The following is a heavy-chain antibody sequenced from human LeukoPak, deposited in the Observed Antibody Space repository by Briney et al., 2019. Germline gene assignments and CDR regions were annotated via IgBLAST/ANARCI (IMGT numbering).Heavy chain of an antibody. D-gene: IGHD6-13*01. CDR2: INSDGSST. CDR3: AREDGSSWYFDY. V-gene: IGHV3-74*01. J-gene: IGHJ4*02. Sequence: GGSLRLSCAASGFTFSSYWMHWVRQAPGKGLVWVSRINSDGSSTSYADSVKGRLTISRDNAKNTLYLQMNSLRAEDTAVYYCAREDGSSWYFDYWGQGTLVSVSS. CDR1: GFTFSSYW.